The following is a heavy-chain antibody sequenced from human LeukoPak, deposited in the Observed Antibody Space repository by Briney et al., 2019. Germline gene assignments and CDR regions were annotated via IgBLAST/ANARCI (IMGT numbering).Heavy chain of an antibody. CDR3: ASNRAIDAFDI. J-gene: IGHJ3*02. V-gene: IGHV3-21*01. Sequence: GGSLRLSCAASGFTFSSYSMNWVRQAPGKGLEWVSSISSSSSYIYYADSVKGRFTISRDNAKNSLYLQMNSLRAEDTAVYYCASNRAIDAFDIWGQGTMVTVSS. CDR2: ISSSSSYI. CDR1: GFTFSSYS.